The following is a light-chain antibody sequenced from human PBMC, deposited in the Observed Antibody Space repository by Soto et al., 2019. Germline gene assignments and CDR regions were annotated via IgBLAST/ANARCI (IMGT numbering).Light chain of an antibody. CDR3: SSYTSGRTFYV. CDR2: DVS. Sequence: QSALTQPASVSGAPGQSITIACTGTSSDFGGYNYVSWFQQHPGKAPKLMISDVSNRPSGVSNRFSGSKSGNTASLSISGLQAEDEADYYCSSYTSGRTFYVFGTGTKVTVL. CDR1: SSDFGGYNY. J-gene: IGLJ1*01. V-gene: IGLV2-14*01.